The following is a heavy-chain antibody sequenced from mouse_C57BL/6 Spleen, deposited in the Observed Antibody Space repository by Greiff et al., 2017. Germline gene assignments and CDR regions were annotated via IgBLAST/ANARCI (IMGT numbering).Heavy chain of an antibody. CDR1: GYTFTDYD. CDR2: IDPETGGT. J-gene: IGHJ2*01. D-gene: IGHD4-1*01. CDR3: RGNWEGYFDD. Sequence: QVQLQQSGAELVRPGASVTRSCKASGYTFTDYDMHWVKQTPVHGLEWIVAIDPETGGTAYNQKFKGKAILTADKSSSTAYMELRSLTAEDSAVYYCRGNWEGYFDDWGKGTTLTVSS. V-gene: IGHV1-15*01.